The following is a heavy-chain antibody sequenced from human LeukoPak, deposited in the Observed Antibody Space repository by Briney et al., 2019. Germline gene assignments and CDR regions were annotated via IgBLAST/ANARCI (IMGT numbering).Heavy chain of an antibody. Sequence: GASVKVSCKTSGGTFSSYAISWVRQAPGQGLEWMGWISAYNGNTNYAQKLQGRVTMTTDTSTSTAYMELRSLRSDDTAVYYCARVLLSEWFDPWGQGTLVTVSS. CDR1: GGTFSSYA. J-gene: IGHJ5*02. CDR2: ISAYNGNT. V-gene: IGHV1-18*01. CDR3: ARVLLSEWFDP.